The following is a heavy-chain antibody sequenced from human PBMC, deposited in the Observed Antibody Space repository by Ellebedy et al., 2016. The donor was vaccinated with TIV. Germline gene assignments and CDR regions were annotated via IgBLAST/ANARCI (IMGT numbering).Heavy chain of an antibody. CDR3: ARHASYYDSSGYSGYYFDY. CDR1: GGSISSSSYY. V-gene: IGHV4-39*01. J-gene: IGHJ4*02. CDR2: IYFSGST. Sequence: MPSETLSLTCTVSGGSISSSSYYWGWIRQPPGKGLEWIGSIYFSGSTYYNPSLKSRVTTSVDTSKNQFSLTLSSVTAADTAVYYCARHASYYDSSGYSGYYFDYWGQGTLVTVSS. D-gene: IGHD3-22*01.